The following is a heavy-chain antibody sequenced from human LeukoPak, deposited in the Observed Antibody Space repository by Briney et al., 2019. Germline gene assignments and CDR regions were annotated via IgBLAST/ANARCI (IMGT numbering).Heavy chain of an antibody. CDR2: INPSGGAT. CDR1: GYTFTTYY. D-gene: IGHD6-19*01. V-gene: IGHV1-46*04. Sequence: GASVKVSCKASGYTFTTYYMHWVRQAPGQGLEWMGIINPSGGATRYAQKLQDRVTITGDMSTSTVYMELSSLRSEDTAVYYCARGLRAVGDSYWGQGTLVTVAS. J-gene: IGHJ4*02. CDR3: ARGLRAVGDSY.